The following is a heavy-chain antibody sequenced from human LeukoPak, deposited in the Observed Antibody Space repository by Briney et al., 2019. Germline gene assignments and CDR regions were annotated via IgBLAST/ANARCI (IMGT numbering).Heavy chain of an antibody. CDR2: IIPISGTA. CDR1: GGTCSSYA. J-gene: IGHJ5*02. V-gene: IGHV1-69*05. Sequence: SVKVSCKASGGTCSSYAISWVRQAPGQGLEWMGGIIPISGTAYYAQKFQGRVTITTDESTSTAYMELSSLRSEDRAVYYCARAPPDQYKWFDPWGQGTLVTVSS. CDR3: ARAPPDQYKWFDP. D-gene: IGHD2-2*01.